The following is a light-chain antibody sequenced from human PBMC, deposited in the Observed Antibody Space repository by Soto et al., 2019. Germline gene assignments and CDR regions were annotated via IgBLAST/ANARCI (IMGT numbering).Light chain of an antibody. CDR1: QSVSSSY. CDR2: GAS. J-gene: IGKJ2*01. V-gene: IGKV3-20*01. Sequence: EIVLTQSPGTLSLSPGERATLSCRASQSVSSSYLAWYQQKPGQAPMLLIYGASSRATGIPGSFSGSGSGTDFIRTMQRLESEDFAVYYCHQYGSFFGQGTKLEIK. CDR3: HQYGSF.